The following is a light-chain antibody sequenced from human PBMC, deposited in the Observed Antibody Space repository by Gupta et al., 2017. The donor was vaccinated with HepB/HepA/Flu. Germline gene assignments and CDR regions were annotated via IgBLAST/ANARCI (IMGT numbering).Light chain of an antibody. J-gene: IGKJ4*01. V-gene: IGKV2-28*01. Sequence: XMTXSXXXLPVXPGEXASISCRSSQSLLYSNGYNYLDWYLQKPGQSPQLLIYLGSNRASGVPDRFSGSGSGTNFTLRISRVEAEDVGVYYCMQALQTPLTFGGGTKVEIK. CDR1: QSLLYSNGYNY. CDR2: LGS. CDR3: MQALQTPLT.